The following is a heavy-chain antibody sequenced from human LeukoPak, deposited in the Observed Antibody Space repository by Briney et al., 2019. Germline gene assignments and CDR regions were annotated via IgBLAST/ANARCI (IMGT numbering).Heavy chain of an antibody. V-gene: IGHV3-23*01. D-gene: IGHD1-20*01. Sequence: PGGSLRLSCVVSGISLTNYGMTWVRQAPGKGLEWVSAISGSGGSTYYADSVKGRFTISRDNSKNTLYLQMNSLRAEDTAVYYCAKAGLTGTTWPVLAFGYWGQGTLVTVSS. CDR2: ISGSGGST. J-gene: IGHJ4*02. CDR1: GISLTNYG. CDR3: AKAGLTGTTWPVLAFGY.